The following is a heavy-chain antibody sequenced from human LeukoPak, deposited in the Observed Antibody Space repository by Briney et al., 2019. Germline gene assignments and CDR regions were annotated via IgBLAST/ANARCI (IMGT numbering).Heavy chain of an antibody. CDR1: GFTFSSYA. CDR3: AREGSGSYSIDY. V-gene: IGHV3-30-3*01. CDR2: VSFDGDNK. Sequence: GGSLRLSCAASGFTFSSYAMHWVRQAPGKGLEWVAVVSFDGDNKYYADSVKDRFTISRDNSQNTLYLQLNSLRAEDTAVYYCAREGSGSYSIDYWGQGTLVTVSS. J-gene: IGHJ4*02. D-gene: IGHD3-10*01.